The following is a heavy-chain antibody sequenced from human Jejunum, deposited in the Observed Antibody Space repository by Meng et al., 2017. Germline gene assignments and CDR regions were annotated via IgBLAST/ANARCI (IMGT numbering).Heavy chain of an antibody. CDR1: GFTFSNHD. J-gene: IGHJ4*02. V-gene: IGHV3-23*01. D-gene: IGHD3-10*01. CDR2: ISGSGLTT. Sequence: GESLKISCAASGFTFSNHDMSWVRQAPGKGLEWVSEISGSGLTTYYADSVKGRFTISRDNSRDNSKNMLYLQMNSLRAEDTAVYYCAKASASYYVDYFDHWGQGILVTVSS. CDR3: AKASASYYVDYFDH.